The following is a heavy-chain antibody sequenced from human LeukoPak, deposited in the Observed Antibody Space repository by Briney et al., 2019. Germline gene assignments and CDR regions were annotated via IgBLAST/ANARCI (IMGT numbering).Heavy chain of an antibody. V-gene: IGHV4-34*01. D-gene: IGHD3-3*01. J-gene: IGHJ4*02. Sequence: SETLSLTCAVYGGSFSGYYWSWIRQPPGKGLEWIGEINHSGSTNYNPSLKSRVTISVDTSKNQFSLKLSSVTAADTAVYYCARAGKVFWSGYCDYWGQGTLVAVSS. CDR3: ARAGKVFWSGYCDY. CDR2: INHSGST. CDR1: GGSFSGYY.